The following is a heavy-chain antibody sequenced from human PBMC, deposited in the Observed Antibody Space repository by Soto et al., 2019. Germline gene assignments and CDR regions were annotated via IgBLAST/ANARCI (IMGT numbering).Heavy chain of an antibody. Sequence: QVQLQQWGAGLLKPSETLSLTCAVYGGSFSGYYWSWIRQPPGKGLEWIGEINHSGSTNYNPSLKSRVTISVDMSKNQFSLKLSSVTAADTAVYSCERTEVVAFGMDVWGQGTTVTVSS. CDR2: INHSGST. CDR3: ERTEVVAFGMDV. J-gene: IGHJ6*02. V-gene: IGHV4-34*01. D-gene: IGHD2-15*01. CDR1: GGSFSGYY.